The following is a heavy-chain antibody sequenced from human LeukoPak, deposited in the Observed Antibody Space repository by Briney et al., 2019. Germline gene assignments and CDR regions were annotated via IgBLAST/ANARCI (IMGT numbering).Heavy chain of an antibody. V-gene: IGHV1-2*02. CDR3: ASGYCSGGSCYSLTYFDY. CDR2: INPNGGGT. J-gene: IGHJ4*02. Sequence: GASVKVSCKASGYTFTGYYMHCVRQGPGQGLEWMGWINPNGGGTNYAQKFQGRVTMTRDTSISTAYMELSRLRSDDTAVYYCASGYCSGGSCYSLTYFDYWGQGTLVTVSS. CDR1: GYTFTGYY. D-gene: IGHD2-15*01.